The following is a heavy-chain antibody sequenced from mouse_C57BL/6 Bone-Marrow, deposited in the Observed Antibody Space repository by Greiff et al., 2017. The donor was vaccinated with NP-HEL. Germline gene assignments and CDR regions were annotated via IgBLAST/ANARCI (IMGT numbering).Heavy chain of an antibody. CDR1: GYSITSGYY. CDR2: ISYDGSN. J-gene: IGHJ2*01. CDR3: ARVIITTVVATPTYFDY. Sequence: EVQLVESGPGLVKPSQSLSLTCSVTGYSITSGYYWNWLRQFPGNKLEWMGYISYDGSNNYNPSLKNRISITRDTSKNQFFLKLNSVTTEDTATYYCARVIITTVVATPTYFDYWGQGTTLTVSS. D-gene: IGHD1-1*01. V-gene: IGHV3-6*01.